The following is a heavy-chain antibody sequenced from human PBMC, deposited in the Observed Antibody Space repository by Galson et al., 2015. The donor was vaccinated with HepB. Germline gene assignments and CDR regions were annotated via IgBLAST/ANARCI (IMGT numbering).Heavy chain of an antibody. V-gene: IGHV1-2*02. CDR1: GYTFTGYY. Sequence: SVKVSCKASGYTFTGYYMHWVRQAPGQGLEWMGWINPNSGGTNYAQKFQGRVTMTRDTSISTAYMELSRLRSDDTAVYYCARDRGYCSGGSCYSAWFDPWGQGTLVTVSS. CDR3: ARDRGYCSGGSCYSAWFDP. D-gene: IGHD2-15*01. J-gene: IGHJ5*02. CDR2: INPNSGGT.